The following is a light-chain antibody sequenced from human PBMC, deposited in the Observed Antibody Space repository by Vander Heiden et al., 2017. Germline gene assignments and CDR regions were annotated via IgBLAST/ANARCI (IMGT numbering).Light chain of an antibody. CDR1: QDISNY. V-gene: IGKV1-33*01. Sequence: DIQTTQSPSSLSASVGDRVTITCQASQDISNYLNWYQQKPGKAPKLLIYVASNLETGVPSRFSGSRSGTDFTFTISSLQPEDIATYYCHQYHSPAYTFGQGTKLEI. CDR3: HQYHSPAYT. J-gene: IGKJ2*01. CDR2: VAS.